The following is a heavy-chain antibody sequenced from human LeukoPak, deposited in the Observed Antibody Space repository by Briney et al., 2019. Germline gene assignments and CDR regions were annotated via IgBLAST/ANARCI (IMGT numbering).Heavy chain of an antibody. V-gene: IGHV3-23*01. J-gene: IGHJ6*02. CDR2: ISGSGGST. CDR3: ARDSETETGWYYYGMDV. CDR1: GFTFSSYA. D-gene: IGHD1-1*01. Sequence: HTGGSLRLSCATSGFTFSSYAMSWVRQAPGKGLEWVSTISGSGGSTFYADSVKGRFTISRDSSKNTVYLQMKSLRAEDTAVYYCARDSETETGWYYYGMDVWGQGTTVTVSS.